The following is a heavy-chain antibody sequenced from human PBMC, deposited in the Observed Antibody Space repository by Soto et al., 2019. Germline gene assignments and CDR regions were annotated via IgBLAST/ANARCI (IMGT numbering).Heavy chain of an antibody. CDR2: VSYDGGKK. D-gene: IGHD6-13*01. V-gene: IGHV3-30*04. Sequence: GGSLRLSCAASGFNFSSYAMHWVRQAPGKGLEWVAVVSYDGGKKYYADSVKGRFTISRDNSQNTLYVEMTSLSAEDTAVYYCAREGQPAAGTTPHNWGQGTLVTVSS. CDR1: GFNFSSYA. CDR3: AREGQPAAGTTPHN. J-gene: IGHJ4*02.